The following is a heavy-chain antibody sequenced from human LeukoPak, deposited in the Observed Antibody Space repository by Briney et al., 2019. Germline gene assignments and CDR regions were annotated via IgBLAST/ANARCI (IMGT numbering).Heavy chain of an antibody. J-gene: IGHJ4*02. Sequence: GGSLRLSCAASGFTFSNAWMSWIRQAPWKGLEWVSYIGGRGRTIYYADSVKGRFTISRDNAKNSLYLQMNSLRAEDTAVYYCARAYGPYYFDYWGQGTPVTVSS. CDR2: IGGRGRTI. CDR1: GFTFSNAW. CDR3: ARAYGPYYFDY. V-gene: IGHV3-11*01. D-gene: IGHD3-10*01.